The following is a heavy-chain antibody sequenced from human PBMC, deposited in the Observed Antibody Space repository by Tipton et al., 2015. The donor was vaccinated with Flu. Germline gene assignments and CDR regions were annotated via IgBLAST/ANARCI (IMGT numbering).Heavy chain of an antibody. Sequence: LRLSCTVSGGSISSYYWSWIRQPPGKGLEWIGYIYYSGSTNYNPSLKSRVTISVDTSKNQFSLKLSSVTAADTAVYYCARGGGGPKASFDIWGQGTMVTVSS. CDR3: ARGGGGPKASFDI. CDR2: IYYSGST. J-gene: IGHJ3*02. D-gene: IGHD2-15*01. V-gene: IGHV4-59*01. CDR1: GGSISSYY.